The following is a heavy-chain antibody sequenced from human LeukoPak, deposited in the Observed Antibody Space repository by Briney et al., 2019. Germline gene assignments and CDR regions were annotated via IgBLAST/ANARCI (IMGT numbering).Heavy chain of an antibody. Sequence: GASVKVSCKASGWTFTGYYMHWVRQAPGQGLEWMGWINPNSGGTNYAQRFQGRDTMTRDTPISTAYMELSRLRSDDTAVYYCARVRITIFGVPERWFDPWGQGTLVTVCS. CDR1: GWTFTGYY. D-gene: IGHD3-3*01. CDR3: ARVRITIFGVPERWFDP. J-gene: IGHJ5*02. CDR2: INPNSGGT. V-gene: IGHV1-2*02.